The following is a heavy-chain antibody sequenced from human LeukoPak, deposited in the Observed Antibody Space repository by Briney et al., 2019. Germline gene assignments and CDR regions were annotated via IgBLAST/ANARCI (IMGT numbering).Heavy chain of an antibody. CDR1: GFTFSSYA. CDR3: AKSRGFIFWSGYYIDGFYFDY. CDR2: MSYDGSNK. D-gene: IGHD3-3*01. V-gene: IGHV3-30*04. J-gene: IGHJ4*02. Sequence: GGSLRLSCAASGFTFSSYAMHWVRQAPGKGLEWVAVMSYDGSNKYYADSVKGRFTISRDNSKNTLYLQMNSLRAEDTAVYYCAKSRGFIFWSGYYIDGFYFDYWGQGTLVTVSS.